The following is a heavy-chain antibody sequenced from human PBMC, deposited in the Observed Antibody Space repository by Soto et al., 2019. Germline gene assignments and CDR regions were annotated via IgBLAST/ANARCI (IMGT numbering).Heavy chain of an antibody. J-gene: IGHJ3*02. CDR1: GFTLRSYS. CDR3: ARSGSGYNDAFDI. D-gene: IGHD3-9*01. V-gene: IGHV3-21*01. Sequence: VQLVESGGGLVKPGGSLRLSCVASGFTLRSYSMNWVRQAPGKGLEWVSSISTSSTYIYYADSVKGRFTISRDNAKNSLYLQMNSLRAEDTAVYYCARSGSGYNDAFDIWGQGTMVTVSS. CDR2: ISTSSTYI.